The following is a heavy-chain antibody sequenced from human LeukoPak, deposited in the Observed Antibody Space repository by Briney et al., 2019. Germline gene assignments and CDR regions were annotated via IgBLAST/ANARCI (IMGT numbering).Heavy chain of an antibody. CDR2: IIPIFGTA. J-gene: IGHJ4*02. D-gene: IGHD3-22*01. CDR3: ARGGKAGYYYDSSGYYSG. CDR1: GGTFSSYA. V-gene: IGHV1-69*13. Sequence: EASVKVSCKASGGTFSSYAISWVRQAPGQGLEWMGGIIPIFGTANYAQKFQGRVTITADESTSTAYMELSSLRSEDTAVYYCARGGKAGYYYDSSGYYSGWGQGTLVTVSS.